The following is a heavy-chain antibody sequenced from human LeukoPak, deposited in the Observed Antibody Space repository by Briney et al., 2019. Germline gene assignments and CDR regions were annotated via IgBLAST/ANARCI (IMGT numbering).Heavy chain of an antibody. CDR3: ARGSATYFDY. V-gene: IGHV3-74*01. CDR1: GFTFSTYW. CDR2: INSDGSST. Sequence: PGGSLRLSCADSGFTFSTYWMHWVRQAPGKGLVWVSRINSDGSSTNYVDSVKGRFTISRDNAKNTLYLQMNSLRAEDTAVYYCARGSATYFDYWGQGTLVTVSS. J-gene: IGHJ4*02.